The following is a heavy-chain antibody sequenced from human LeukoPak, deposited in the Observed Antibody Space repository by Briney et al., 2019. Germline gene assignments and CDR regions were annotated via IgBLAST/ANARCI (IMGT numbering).Heavy chain of an antibody. D-gene: IGHD2-21*01. CDR1: GVPFITAW. V-gene: IGHV3-15*07. CDR3: ATYEIAYSFGA. J-gene: IGHJ5*02. CDR2: IKSNPEGGTP. Sequence: GGSLRLSCAASGVPFITAWINWVRQPPPNTPHPPAPIKSNPEGGTPDYAATAEARFLTPRNDPKNTPSVHINSLKVEDTAIYYCATYEIAYSFGAWGQGTPVTVSS.